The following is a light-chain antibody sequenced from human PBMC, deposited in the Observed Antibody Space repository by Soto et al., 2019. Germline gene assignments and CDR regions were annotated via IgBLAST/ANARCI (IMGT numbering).Light chain of an antibody. V-gene: IGKV1-9*01. CDR1: QGISSN. CDR3: QQLNTYPHT. CDR2: VAS. J-gene: IGKJ4*01. Sequence: DIKLTQSPSFLSASIGDGVTITCRASQGISSNLAWYQQKPGKAPKFLIYVASTLQSGVPSRFSGSGSGTEFTLTIDSLQPEDFATYFCQQLNTYPHTFGGGTTVEIK.